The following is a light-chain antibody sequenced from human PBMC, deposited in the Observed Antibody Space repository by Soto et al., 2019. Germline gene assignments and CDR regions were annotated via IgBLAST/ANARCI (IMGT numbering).Light chain of an antibody. J-gene: IGLJ2*01. V-gene: IGLV1-51*01. CDR1: SSNIGNNY. CDR2: DND. Sequence: QYALTQPPSVSAAPGQKVTISCSGSSSNIGNNYVFWYQQLPGTAPKLLIYDNDKRPSGIPDRFSGSKSGTSATLGITGLQTGDEADYYCATWDSSLSAGVFGGGTKVTVL. CDR3: ATWDSSLSAGV.